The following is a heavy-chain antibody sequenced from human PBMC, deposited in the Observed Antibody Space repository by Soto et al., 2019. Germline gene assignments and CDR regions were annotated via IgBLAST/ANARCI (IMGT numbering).Heavy chain of an antibody. D-gene: IGHD2-15*01. Sequence: ASVKVSCKASGYTFTSYGISCVRQAPGQGLEWMGWISAYNGNTNYAQKLQGRVTMTTDTSTSTAYMELRSLRSDDTAVYYCARDSYCSGGSCYPDAFDIWGQGTMVTVSS. J-gene: IGHJ3*02. V-gene: IGHV1-18*01. CDR2: ISAYNGNT. CDR3: ARDSYCSGGSCYPDAFDI. CDR1: GYTFTSYG.